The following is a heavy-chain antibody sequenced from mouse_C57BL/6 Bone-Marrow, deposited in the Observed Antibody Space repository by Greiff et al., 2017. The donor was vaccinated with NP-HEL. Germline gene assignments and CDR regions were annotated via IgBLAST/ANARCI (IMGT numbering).Heavy chain of an antibody. Sequence: QVQLQQSGPELVKPGASVKLSCKASGYTFTSYDINWVKQSPGQGLEWIGWIYPRDGSTKYNEQFKGKATLSVATSSSTAYMELHSLTSEDAAVDFCSREGSYSHWGQGTLVTVSA. CDR2: IYPRDGST. CDR1: GYTFTSYD. CDR3: SREGSYSH. V-gene: IGHV1-85*01. D-gene: IGHD2-12*01. J-gene: IGHJ3*01.